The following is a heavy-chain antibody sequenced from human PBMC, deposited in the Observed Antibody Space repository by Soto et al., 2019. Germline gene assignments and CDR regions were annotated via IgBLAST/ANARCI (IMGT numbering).Heavy chain of an antibody. CDR1: GGTFSSYA. Sequence: QVQLVQSGAVVRKPGSSVKVSCKASGGTFSSYAISWVRQAPGQGLEWMGGIIPIFGTANYAQKLQGRVPIPADESTSTAYMGLSSRSSEDTAVYYCARDVAARRGHSGDYYYGMDVWGQGTTVAVSS. D-gene: IGHD6-6*01. J-gene: IGHJ6*02. CDR3: ARDVAARRGHSGDYYYGMDV. CDR2: IIPIFGTA. V-gene: IGHV1-69*01.